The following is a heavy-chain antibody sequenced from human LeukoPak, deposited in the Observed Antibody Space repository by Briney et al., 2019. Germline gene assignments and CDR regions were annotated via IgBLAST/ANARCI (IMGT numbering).Heavy chain of an antibody. CDR1: GFTFSSYA. CDR2: ISSSGSTI. D-gene: IGHD6-13*01. Sequence: GGSLRLSCAASGFTFSSYAMHWVRQAPGKGLEWVSYISSSGSTIYYADSVKGRFTISRDNAKNSLYLQMNSLRAEDTAVYYCAREGAAGIYYYYYMDVWGKGTTVTVSS. J-gene: IGHJ6*03. CDR3: AREGAAGIYYYYYMDV. V-gene: IGHV3-48*04.